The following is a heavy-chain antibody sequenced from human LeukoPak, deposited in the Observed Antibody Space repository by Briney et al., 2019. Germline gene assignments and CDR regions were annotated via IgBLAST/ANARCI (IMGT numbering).Heavy chain of an antibody. D-gene: IGHD2-21*02. CDR3: ASDASLCGGDCYPYWYFDL. V-gene: IGHV3-21*01. CDR2: ISSSSSYI. J-gene: IGHJ2*01. CDR1: GSTFSSYS. Sequence: PGGSLRLSCAASGSTFSSYSMNWVRQAPGKGLEWVSSISSSSSYIYYADSVKGRFTISRDNAKNSLYLQMNSLRAEDTAVYYCASDASLCGGDCYPYWYFDLWGRGTLVTVSS.